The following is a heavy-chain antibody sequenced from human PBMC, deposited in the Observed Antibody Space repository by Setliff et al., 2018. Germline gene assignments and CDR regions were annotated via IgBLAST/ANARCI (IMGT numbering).Heavy chain of an antibody. CDR2: LSPSGNT. CDR3: ARGNYAYWYFDL. Sequence: SETLSLTCVVSGGSISSDYWGWIQQPAGKGLEWIGRLSPSGNTNYSPSLKSRVTMSLDTSKNYFSLKLKSVTAADTAIYFCARGNYAYWYFDLWGRGTLVTVSS. CDR1: GGSISSDY. D-gene: IGHD1-7*01. V-gene: IGHV4-4*07. J-gene: IGHJ2*01.